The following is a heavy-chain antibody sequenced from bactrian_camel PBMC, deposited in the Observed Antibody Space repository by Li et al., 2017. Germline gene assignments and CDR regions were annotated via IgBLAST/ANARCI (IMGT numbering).Heavy chain of an antibody. D-gene: IGHD3*01. J-gene: IGHJ4*01. CDR1: EYTVC. V-gene: IGHV3S54*01. CDR2: LNEFGGSL. Sequence: HVQLVESGGGSVQAGGSLRLSCVASEYTVCGGWFRQAAGKEREVIATLNEFGGSLTYADSVKGRFTISRDNDKNTLYLEMNSLKVEDTAMYYCATSLGGGDDTPKGQGTQVTVS.